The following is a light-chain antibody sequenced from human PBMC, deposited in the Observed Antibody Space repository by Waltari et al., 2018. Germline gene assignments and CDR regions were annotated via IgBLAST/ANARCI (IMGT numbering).Light chain of an antibody. CDR3: SSYAGSNDVV. CDR1: SRDVGGYHY. J-gene: IGLJ2*01. V-gene: IGLV2-8*01. Sequence: QSALTQPPSASGSPGQSVTISCTGTSRDVGGYHYVSWYQQHPGKAPNLIIYELTKRPSGVPDRFSGSKSGNTASLTVSGLQAEDEADYYCSSYAGSNDVVFGGGTRLTVL. CDR2: ELT.